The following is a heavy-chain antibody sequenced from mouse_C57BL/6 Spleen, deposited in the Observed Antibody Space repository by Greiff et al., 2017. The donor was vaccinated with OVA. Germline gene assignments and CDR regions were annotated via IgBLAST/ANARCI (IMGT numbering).Heavy chain of an antibody. CDR1: GFNIKNTY. D-gene: IGHD4-1*01. V-gene: IGHV14-3*01. CDR3: ARSEVSTGTRGGYFDY. Sequence: EVKLVESVAELVRPGASVKLSCTASGFNIKNTYMHWVKQRPEQGLEWIGRIDPANGNTKYAPKFQGKATITADTSSNTAYLQLSSLTSEDTAIYYCARSEVSTGTRGGYFDYWGQGTTLTVSS. J-gene: IGHJ2*01. CDR2: IDPANGNT.